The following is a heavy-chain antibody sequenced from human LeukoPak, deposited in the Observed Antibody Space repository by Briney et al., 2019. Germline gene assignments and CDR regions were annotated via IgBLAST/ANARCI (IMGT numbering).Heavy chain of an antibody. Sequence: PSETLSLTCTVSGGSISSDYWSWIRQPPGKGLEWIGYFYYSGSTWSSLKSRVTISIDTSKNKFSLKLSSVTAADTAVYYCARAGYSYGYVDYWGQGTLVTVSS. CDR3: ARAGYSYGYVDY. D-gene: IGHD5-18*01. V-gene: IGHV4-59*12. CDR1: GGSISSDY. J-gene: IGHJ4*02. CDR2: FYYSGST.